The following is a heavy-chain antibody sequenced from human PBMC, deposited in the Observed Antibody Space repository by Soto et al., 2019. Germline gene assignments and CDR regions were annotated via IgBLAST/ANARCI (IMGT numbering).Heavy chain of an antibody. D-gene: IGHD2-2*02. J-gene: IGHJ3*02. CDR3: ASGYCSSTSCYNYAFDI. CDR2: ISAYNGNT. V-gene: IGHV1-18*01. Sequence: ASVKVSCKASGYTFTSYGISWVRQAPGQGLEWMGWISAYNGNTNYAQKLQGRVTMTTDTSTSTAYMELRSLRSDDTAVYYCASGYCSSTSCYNYAFDIWGQGTMVTVSS. CDR1: GYTFTSYG.